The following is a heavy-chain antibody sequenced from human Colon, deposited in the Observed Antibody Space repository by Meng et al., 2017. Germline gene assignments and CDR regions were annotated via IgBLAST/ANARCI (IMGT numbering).Heavy chain of an antibody. V-gene: IGHV4-4*02. CDR3: ATSGCTSSTNCHAPLR. D-gene: IGHD2-2*01. J-gene: IGHJ4*02. Sequence: VAVEEAGPGLVRPSASLALSCAVSGGPISTTNWWSWVRKPPGKGLEWIGEIYQTGSTNYNSSLNSRVTISLDKPKNQFSLRMNSVTAADTAVYYCATSGCTSSTNCHAPLRWGQGTLVTVSS. CDR2: IYQTGST. CDR1: GGPISTTNW.